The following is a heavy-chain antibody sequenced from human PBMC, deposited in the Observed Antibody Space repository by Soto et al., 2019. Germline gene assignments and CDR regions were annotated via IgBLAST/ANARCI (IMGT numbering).Heavy chain of an antibody. D-gene: IGHD6-19*01. Sequence: GASVKVSCKVSGYSLAGLSMHWVRQAPGKGLEWMGGFDPEDGETIYAQKFQGRVTMTEDTSTDTAYMELSSLRSEDTAVYYCATSHDEKQWLVRSFDYWGQGTLVTVSS. J-gene: IGHJ4*02. CDR3: ATSHDEKQWLVRSFDY. CDR1: GYSLAGLS. V-gene: IGHV1-24*01. CDR2: FDPEDGET.